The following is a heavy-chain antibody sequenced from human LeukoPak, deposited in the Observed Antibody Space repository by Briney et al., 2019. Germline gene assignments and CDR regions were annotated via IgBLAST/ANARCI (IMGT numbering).Heavy chain of an antibody. J-gene: IGHJ5*02. CDR1: GGSFSGYY. CDR3: ARGGGSGRGNWFDP. Sequence: SETLSLTCAVYGGSFSGYYWSWIRQPPGKGLEWIGYIYYSGSTNYNPSLKSRVTISVDTSKSQFSLKLSSATAADTAVYYCARGGGSGRGNWFDPWGQGSLVIVSS. V-gene: IGHV4-59*01. D-gene: IGHD3-10*01. CDR2: IYYSGST.